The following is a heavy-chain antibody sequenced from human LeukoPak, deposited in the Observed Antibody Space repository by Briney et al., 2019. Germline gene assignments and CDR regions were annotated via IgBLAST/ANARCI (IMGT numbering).Heavy chain of an antibody. D-gene: IGHD3-9*01. J-gene: IGHJ3*02. CDR1: GYTLTELS. CDR3: ATTPIRYFDWLLSIRGNDAFDI. CDR2: FDPEDGET. Sequence: ASVKVSCKVSGYTLTELSMHWVRQAPGKGLEWMGGFDPEDGETIYAQKFQGRVTMTEDTSTDTAYMELSSLRSEDTAVYYCATTPIRYFDWLLSIRGNDAFDIWGQGTMVTVS. V-gene: IGHV1-24*01.